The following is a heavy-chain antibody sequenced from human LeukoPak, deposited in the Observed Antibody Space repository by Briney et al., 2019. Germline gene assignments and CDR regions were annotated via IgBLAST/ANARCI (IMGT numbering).Heavy chain of an antibody. CDR2: IYTSGST. D-gene: IGHD1-26*01. Sequence: SETLSLTCTVSGVSVSSYYWSWILQPAGKGLEWIGRIYTSGSTIYNPSLKSRVTMSLDASKNQFSLKLTSVTAADTAVYYCARGSGSFDLNFDDWGQGTLVTVSS. CDR3: ARGSGSFDLNFDD. J-gene: IGHJ4*02. CDR1: GVSVSSYY. V-gene: IGHV4-4*07.